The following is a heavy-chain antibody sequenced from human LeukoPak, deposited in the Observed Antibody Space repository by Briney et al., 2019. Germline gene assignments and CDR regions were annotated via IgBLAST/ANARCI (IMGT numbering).Heavy chain of an antibody. CDR2: IYYSGST. J-gene: IGHJ4*02. V-gene: IGHV4-59*01. D-gene: IGHD6-6*01. Sequence: SETLSLTCTASGGSIRSYYWSWIRQPPGKGLEWIGYIYYSGSTNYNPSLKSRVTISVDTSKNQFSLKLSSVTAADTAVYYCARVDPDSSSTLEVFDYWGQGTLVTVSS. CDR3: ARVDPDSSSTLEVFDY. CDR1: GGSIRSYY.